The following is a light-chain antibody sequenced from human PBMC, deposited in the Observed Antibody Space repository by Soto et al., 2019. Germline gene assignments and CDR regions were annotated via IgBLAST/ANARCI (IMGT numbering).Light chain of an antibody. CDR3: QQYNTFPWT. Sequence: DIPLTQSPSTLAASVGDRVTITCRASQSIRSWLAWYQHKPGKAPKALIFKASSSESGVPSRFSGSGSGTEFTLTISSLQPDDFATYYCQQYNTFPWTFGQGTKVEIK. V-gene: IGKV1-5*03. CDR1: QSIRSW. CDR2: KAS. J-gene: IGKJ1*01.